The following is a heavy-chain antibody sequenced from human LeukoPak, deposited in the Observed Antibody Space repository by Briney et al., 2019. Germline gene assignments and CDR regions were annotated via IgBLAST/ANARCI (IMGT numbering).Heavy chain of an antibody. D-gene: IGHD6-13*01. CDR1: GYSISSGYY. CDR2: IYHSGST. CDR3: ARVRAAAVPYYFDY. Sequence: PSETLSLTCTVSGYSISSGYYWGWIRQPPGKGLEWIGSIYHSGSTYYNPSLKSRVTISVDTSKNQFSPKLSSVTAADTAMYYCARVRAAAVPYYFDYWGRGTLVTVSS. J-gene: IGHJ4*02. V-gene: IGHV4-38-2*02.